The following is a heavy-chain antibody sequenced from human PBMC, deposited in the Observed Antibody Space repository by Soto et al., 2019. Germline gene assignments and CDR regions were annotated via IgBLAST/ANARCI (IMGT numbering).Heavy chain of an antibody. D-gene: IGHD2-2*01. CDR1: GFTFSNSG. Sequence: PGGSLRLSCAASGFTFSNSGMHWVRQAPGKGLEWVAVISYDGSDKYYADSVKGRFSISRDNSKNTLYLQMNSLRAEDTAVYYCAKVTGYCSSSSCRRDYYYYYGMDVWGQGTTVTVSS. CDR2: ISYDGSDK. CDR3: AKVTGYCSSSSCRRDYYYYYGMDV. V-gene: IGHV3-30*18. J-gene: IGHJ6*02.